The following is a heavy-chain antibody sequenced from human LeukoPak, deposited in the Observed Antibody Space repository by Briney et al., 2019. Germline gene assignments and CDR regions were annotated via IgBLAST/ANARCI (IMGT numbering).Heavy chain of an antibody. Sequence: SETLSLTCTVSGGSISSYYWSWVRQPPGKGLEWIGYIYNSGSTNYNPSLKSRVTISVDTSKNQFSLNLSSVTAADTAVYYCASGDCTNGVCPNYYMDVWGKGTTVTVSS. D-gene: IGHD2-8*01. CDR3: ASGDCTNGVCPNYYMDV. CDR2: IYNSGST. V-gene: IGHV4-59*12. J-gene: IGHJ6*03. CDR1: GGSISSYY.